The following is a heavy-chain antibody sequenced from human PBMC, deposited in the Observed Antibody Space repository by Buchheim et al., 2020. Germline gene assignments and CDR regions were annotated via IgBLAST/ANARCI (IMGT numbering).Heavy chain of an antibody. CDR1: GFIFSTYG. CDR3: AKAYYDSSGYYYGALGA. CDR2: ISGRGDST. J-gene: IGHJ5*02. D-gene: IGHD3-22*01. Sequence: EVQLLESGGGLVQPGGSLRLSCAASGFIFSTYGMSWVRQAPGKGLELVSAISGRGDSTHYADSVKGRFTISRDNSKNTLYLQMNSLRAEDTAVYYCAKAYYDSSGYYYGALGAWGQGSL. V-gene: IGHV3-23*01.